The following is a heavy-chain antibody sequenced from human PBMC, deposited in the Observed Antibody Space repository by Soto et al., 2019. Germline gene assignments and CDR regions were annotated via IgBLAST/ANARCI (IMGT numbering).Heavy chain of an antibody. V-gene: IGHV1-69*01. Sequence: QVQLVQSGAEVKKPGSSVKVSCKASGGTFSSYTFTWVRQAPGQGLEWMGGIIPLFGTANYAQKFQGRGRITAEESNRTAYMQLSSLRSEDTAMYYCARKGYGDYRKPFDYWGQGTLVTVSS. CDR3: ARKGYGDYRKPFDY. J-gene: IGHJ4*02. CDR2: IIPLFGTA. D-gene: IGHD4-17*01. CDR1: GGTFSSYT.